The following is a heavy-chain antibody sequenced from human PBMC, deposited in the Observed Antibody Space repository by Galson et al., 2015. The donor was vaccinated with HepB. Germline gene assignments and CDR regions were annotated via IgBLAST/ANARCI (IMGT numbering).Heavy chain of an antibody. D-gene: IGHD3-22*01. CDR1: GFTFSSYA. J-gene: IGHJ4*02. Sequence: SLRLSCAASGFTFSSYAMSWVRQAPGKGLEWVSAISGSGGSTYYADSVKGRFTISRDNSKNTLYLQMNSLRAEDTAVYYCAKDVAGDSSGYYHFFDYWGQGTLVTVSS. CDR2: ISGSGGST. CDR3: AKDVAGDSSGYYHFFDY. V-gene: IGHV3-23*01.